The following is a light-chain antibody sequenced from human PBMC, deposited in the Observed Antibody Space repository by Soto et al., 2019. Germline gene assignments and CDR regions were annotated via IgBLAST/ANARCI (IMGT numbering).Light chain of an antibody. J-gene: IGKJ2*01. CDR1: QSVLSSSNNKNY. CDR3: QQYYSTPYT. V-gene: IGKV4-1*01. CDR2: WAS. Sequence: DIVMTQSPDSLAVSLGERATINCKSSQSVLSSSNNKNYLAWYQQKPGQPPKLLIYWASTQESGVPDRFSGSGSGTDFTLTISSLQAEDVAVYYCQQYYSTPYTFGQGTKLEIK.